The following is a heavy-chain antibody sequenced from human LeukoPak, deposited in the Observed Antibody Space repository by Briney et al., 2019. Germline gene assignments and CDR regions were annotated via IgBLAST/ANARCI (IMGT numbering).Heavy chain of an antibody. CDR2: ISGSGGST. V-gene: IGHV3-23*01. CDR1: GFTFSSYA. Sequence: GRSLRLSCAASGFTFSSYAMSWVRQAPGKGLEWVSAISGSGGSTYYADSVKGRFTISRDNSKNTLYLQMNSLRAEDTAVYYCAKSVLGYCSSTSCSPFDYWGQGTLVTVSS. D-gene: IGHD2-2*01. CDR3: AKSVLGYCSSTSCSPFDY. J-gene: IGHJ4*02.